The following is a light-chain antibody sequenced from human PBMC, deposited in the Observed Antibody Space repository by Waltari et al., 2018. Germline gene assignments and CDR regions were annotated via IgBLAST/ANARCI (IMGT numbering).Light chain of an antibody. V-gene: IGKV1-5*03. CDR1: QSISGW. CDR3: QQYNSPPT. CDR2: QAF. Sequence: DIQMTQSPSTLSASVGDRVTITCRASQSISGWLAWYQQKPGNAPKLLIYQAFTLESGVPSRFSGSGSGTYFTLTISRLQPDYFATYFCQQYNSPPTFGQGTKVEIK. J-gene: IGKJ1*01.